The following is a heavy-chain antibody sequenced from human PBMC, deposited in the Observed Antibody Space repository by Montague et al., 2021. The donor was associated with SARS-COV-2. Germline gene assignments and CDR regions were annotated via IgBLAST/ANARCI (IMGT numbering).Heavy chain of an antibody. J-gene: IGHJ6*03. Sequence: SETLSLTCAVHGGSFSTYSWNWIRQPPGKGLEWIGEIHHGGSTNYNPSLKSRVTISADTSKNQFSLKLTSVAAADTAVYYCARLGDGVVPSPILGVGPYYSYYYLYGGGKGTTVTVSS. CDR2: IHHGGST. D-gene: IGHD3-10*01. CDR3: ARLGDGVVPSPILGVGPYYSYYYLYG. CDR1: GGSFSTYS. V-gene: IGHV4-34*01.